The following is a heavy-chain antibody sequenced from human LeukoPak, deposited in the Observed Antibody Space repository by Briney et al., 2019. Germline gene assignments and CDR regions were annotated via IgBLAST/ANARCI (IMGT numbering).Heavy chain of an antibody. D-gene: IGHD6-19*01. CDR3: ARVAVAGTEFDY. Sequence: GGSLRLSCAASGFTFSNYWMSWVRQAPGKGVEWVANIKQDGSEIHYVDSVKGRFTISRDNAKNSLYLQMNGLRADDTAVYFCARVAVAGTEFDYWGQGTLVTVSS. J-gene: IGHJ4*02. CDR2: IKQDGSEI. CDR1: GFTFSNYW. V-gene: IGHV3-7*04.